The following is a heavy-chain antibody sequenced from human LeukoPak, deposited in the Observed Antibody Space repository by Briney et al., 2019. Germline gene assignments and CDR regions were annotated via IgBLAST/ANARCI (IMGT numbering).Heavy chain of an antibody. J-gene: IGHJ3*02. CDR2: IYTSGST. D-gene: IGHD3-22*01. CDR3: ARDVVGITLDAFDI. Sequence: SETLSLTCTFSGGSISSYYWSWIRQPAGKGLEWIGRIYTSGSTNYNPSLKSRVTMSVDTSKNQFSLKLSSVTAADTAVYYCARDVVGITLDAFDIWGQGTMVTVSS. V-gene: IGHV4-4*07. CDR1: GGSISSYY.